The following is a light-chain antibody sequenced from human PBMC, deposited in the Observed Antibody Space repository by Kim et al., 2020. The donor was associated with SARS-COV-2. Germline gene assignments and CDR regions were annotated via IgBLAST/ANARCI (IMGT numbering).Light chain of an antibody. CDR2: DAS. V-gene: IGKV1D-16*01. J-gene: IGKJ1*01. CDR1: QSISSR. CDR3: QQYNGYPRT. Sequence: DIQMTQSPSSLSASVGDRVTITCRASQSISSRLAWYQQKPEKAPKSLIYDASSLQRGVPSRFRGSGSGTDFTLTINSLQPEDFATYYCQQYNGYPRTFGQGTKVDIK.